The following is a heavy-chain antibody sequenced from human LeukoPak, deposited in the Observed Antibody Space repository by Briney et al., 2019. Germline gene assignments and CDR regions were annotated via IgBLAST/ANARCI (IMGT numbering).Heavy chain of an antibody. J-gene: IGHJ4*02. Sequence: ASVNVSCKASVYTFTVYYMHWLRRAPGQGLEWMLWSNANSCCTDYTQYFQCRVTTTRDTSISTAYMELSRLRPADTAVYYCAPNPPRLGTPLYWGQGTLVTVSS. CDR3: APNPPRLGTPLY. V-gene: IGHV1-2*02. CDR2: SNANSCCT. D-gene: IGHD6-19*01. CDR1: VYTFTVYY.